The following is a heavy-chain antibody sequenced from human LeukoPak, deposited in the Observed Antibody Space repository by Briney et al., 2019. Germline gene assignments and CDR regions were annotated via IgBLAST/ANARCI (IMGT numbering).Heavy chain of an antibody. CDR1: GGSISSSSYY. Sequence: SETLSLTCTVSGGSISSSSYYWGWIRQLPGKGLEWIGSIYYSGSTYYNPSLKSRVTISVDTSKNQFSLKLSSVTAADTAVYYCARRSGYSGYDDYWGQGTLVTVSS. CDR2: IYYSGST. CDR3: ARRSGYSGYDDY. V-gene: IGHV4-39*01. J-gene: IGHJ4*02. D-gene: IGHD5-12*01.